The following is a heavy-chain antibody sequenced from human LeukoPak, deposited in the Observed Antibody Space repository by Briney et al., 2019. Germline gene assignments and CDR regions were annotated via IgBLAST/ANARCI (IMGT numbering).Heavy chain of an antibody. V-gene: IGHV3-30*02. CDR3: AKXKXPGXXLRFGGXDX. D-gene: IGHD3-10*01. CDR2: IRYDGSNK. J-gene: IGHJ3*01. Sequence: GGSLRLSCAASGFTFSSYGMHWVRQAPGKGLEWVAFIRYDGSNKYYADSVKGRFTISRDNSKNTLYLQMNSLRAEDTAVYYCAKXKXPGXXLRFGGXDXWGQGTXXXVSS. CDR1: GFTFSSYG.